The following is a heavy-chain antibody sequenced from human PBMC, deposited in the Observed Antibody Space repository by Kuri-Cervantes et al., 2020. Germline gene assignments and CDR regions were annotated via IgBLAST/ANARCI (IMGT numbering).Heavy chain of an antibody. J-gene: IGHJ4*02. V-gene: IGHV3-7*01. CDR1: GGSFSDYY. CDR2: IKQDGSEK. D-gene: IGHD3-9*01. CDR3: ARDHYDILTGYIYYFDY. Sequence: GGSLRLSCAVYGGSFSDYYWNWIRQTPGKGLEWVANIKQDGSEKYYVDSVKGRFTISRDNAKNSLYLQMNSLRAEDTAVYYCARDHYDILTGYIYYFDYWGQGTLVTVSS.